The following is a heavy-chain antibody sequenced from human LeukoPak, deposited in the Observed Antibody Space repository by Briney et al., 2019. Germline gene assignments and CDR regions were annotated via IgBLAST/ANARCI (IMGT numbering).Heavy chain of an antibody. J-gene: IGHJ5*02. D-gene: IGHD3-22*01. CDR1: GGTFSSYA. CDR2: IIPIFGTA. Sequence: GASVKVSCKASGGTFSSYAISWVRQAPGQGLEGMGGIIPIFGTANYAQKFQGRVTITADESTSTAYMELSSLRSEDTAVYYCAIEFSSGYFNWFDPWGQGTLVTVSS. V-gene: IGHV1-69*13. CDR3: AIEFSSGYFNWFDP.